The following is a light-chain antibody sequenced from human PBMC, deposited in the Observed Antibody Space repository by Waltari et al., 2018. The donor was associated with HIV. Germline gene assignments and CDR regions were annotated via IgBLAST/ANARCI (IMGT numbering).Light chain of an antibody. J-gene: IGLJ2*01. Sequence: QSALTQPASVSGSPGQSITISCTGTSSAVGLYNLFSWYQQHPGKAPKLMIYEVSKRPSGVSNRFSGSKSGNTASLTISGLQAEDEADYYCCSYAGSSTLVFGGGTKLTVL. CDR3: CSYAGSSTLV. CDR2: EVS. V-gene: IGLV2-23*02. CDR1: SSAVGLYNL.